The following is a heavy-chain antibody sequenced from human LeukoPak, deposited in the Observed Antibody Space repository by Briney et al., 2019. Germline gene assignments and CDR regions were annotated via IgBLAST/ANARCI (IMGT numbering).Heavy chain of an antibody. Sequence: GGSLRLSCVASGFTFSSFSMHWVRQAPGNGLEWVAVISHDGSHKSYADSVRGRFTISRDNSKNTLSLQMNTLRPEDTALFYCARGPNRLADYGGDYLDHWGQGTLVTVSS. CDR3: ARGPNRLADYGGDYLDH. J-gene: IGHJ4*02. D-gene: IGHD4-23*01. CDR2: ISHDGSHK. CDR1: GFTFSSFS. V-gene: IGHV3-30*04.